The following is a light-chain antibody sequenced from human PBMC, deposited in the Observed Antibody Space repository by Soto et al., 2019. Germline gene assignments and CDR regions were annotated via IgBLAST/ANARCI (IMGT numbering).Light chain of an antibody. Sequence: VXPGERATLSCRASQSVSGNLAWYQQKPGQAPRLLIYGASTRATGIPARFSGSGSGTEFTLTISSLQSEDFAVYYCQQYNNWPPITFGQGTRLEIK. V-gene: IGKV3-15*01. CDR3: QQYNNWPPIT. J-gene: IGKJ5*01. CDR1: QSVSGN. CDR2: GAS.